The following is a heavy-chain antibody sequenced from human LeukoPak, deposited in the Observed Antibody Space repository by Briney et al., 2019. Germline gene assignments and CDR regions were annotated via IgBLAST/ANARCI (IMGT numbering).Heavy chain of an antibody. CDR3: ARGLVLATDDAFDI. Sequence: SETLSLTCTVSGGSIRSYFWSWLRQPPGKGLEWIGYIWDTEITDYNPSLKSRVTISLDTSKNHFSLKLRSVTAADTALYFCARGLVLATDDAFDIWGQGSLVTVSS. J-gene: IGHJ3*02. V-gene: IGHV4-59*01. CDR1: GGSIRSYF. D-gene: IGHD5-12*01. CDR2: IWDTEIT.